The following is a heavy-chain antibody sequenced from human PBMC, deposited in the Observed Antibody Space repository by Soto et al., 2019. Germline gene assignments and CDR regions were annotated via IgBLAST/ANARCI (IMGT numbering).Heavy chain of an antibody. CDR1: GYSFTSYW. V-gene: IGHV5-51*01. CDR3: AKDPYYYGSGSYMELYYYYYGMDV. J-gene: IGHJ6*02. Sequence: GESLKISCKGSGYSFTSYWIGWVRQMPGKGLEWMGIIYPGDSDTRYSPSFQGQVTISADKSISTAYLQWSSLKASDTAMYYCAKDPYYYGSGSYMELYYYYYGMDVWGQGTTVTVSS. D-gene: IGHD3-10*01. CDR2: IYPGDSDT.